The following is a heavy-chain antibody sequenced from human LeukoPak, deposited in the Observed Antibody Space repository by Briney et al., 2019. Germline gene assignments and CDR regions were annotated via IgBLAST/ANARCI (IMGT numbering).Heavy chain of an antibody. CDR1: GYTFTSYD. V-gene: IGHV1-8*01. CDR2: MNPNSGNT. Sequence: GASVKVSCKASGYTFTSYDINWVRQATGQGLEWMGWMNPNSGNTGYAQKFQGRVTMTRNTSISTAYMELSSLRSEDTAVYYCARDVRYCSGGSCHSGIDYWGQGTLATVSS. J-gene: IGHJ4*02. CDR3: ARDVRYCSGGSCHSGIDY. D-gene: IGHD2-15*01.